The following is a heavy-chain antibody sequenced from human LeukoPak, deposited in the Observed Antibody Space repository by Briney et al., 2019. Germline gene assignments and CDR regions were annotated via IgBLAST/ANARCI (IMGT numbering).Heavy chain of an antibody. CDR1: GFTFSTYG. Sequence: PGGSLRLSCAASGFTFSTYGMHWVRQAPGKGLERLAVIWYDGSKKYYADSVKGRFTISRDNSKNTLYLQMNSLSAEDTAVYYCARDDDRDGYKIDYWGQGTLVTVSS. D-gene: IGHD5-24*01. J-gene: IGHJ4*02. CDR3: ARDDDRDGYKIDY. CDR2: IWYDGSKK. V-gene: IGHV3-33*01.